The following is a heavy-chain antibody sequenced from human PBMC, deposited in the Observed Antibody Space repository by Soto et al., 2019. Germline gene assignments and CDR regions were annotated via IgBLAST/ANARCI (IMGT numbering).Heavy chain of an antibody. D-gene: IGHD1-26*01. V-gene: IGHV3-74*03. CDR3: ARVASGSFDWVDP. J-gene: IGHJ5*02. Sequence: EVQLVESGGGLVQPGGSLRLSCAASKFTFIRYWMHWVRQTPGKGLMWVSRINPDGSRTTYADSVKGRFTISRDNAKTTVFLDMDGLRAEDTAVYYCARVASGSFDWVDPWGQGTLVTVSS. CDR2: INPDGSRT. CDR1: KFTFIRYW.